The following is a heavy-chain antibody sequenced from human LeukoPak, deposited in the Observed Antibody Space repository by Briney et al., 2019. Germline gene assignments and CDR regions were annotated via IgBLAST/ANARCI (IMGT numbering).Heavy chain of an antibody. V-gene: IGHV1-24*01. J-gene: IGHJ5*02. CDR3: AREYASYTDNWFDP. CDR2: FDPEDGET. D-gene: IGHD2-2*02. Sequence: ASVKVSCKVYGYILTELSMHWVRQAPGKGLEWMGGFDPEDGETIYAQKFQGRVTMTEDTSTDTAYMELSSLRSDDTAVYYCAREYASYTDNWFDPWGQGTLVTVSS. CDR1: GYILTELS.